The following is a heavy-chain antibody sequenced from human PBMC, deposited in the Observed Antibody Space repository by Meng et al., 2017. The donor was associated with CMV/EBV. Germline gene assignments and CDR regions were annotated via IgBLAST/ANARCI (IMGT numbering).Heavy chain of an antibody. V-gene: IGHV3-66*01. CDR1: VFTVSSNY. J-gene: IGHJ4*02. CDR2: IYSGGST. CDR3: ARGNIVGDY. Sequence: EGRLWGTGGGLLQAGGSLRLSCAAAVFTVSSNYMRWVRQAPGKGLVWVSVIYSGGSTYYADSVKGRFTISRDNSKNTLYLQMNSLRAEDTAVYYCARGNIVGDYWGQGTLVTVSS. D-gene: IGHD2-21*01.